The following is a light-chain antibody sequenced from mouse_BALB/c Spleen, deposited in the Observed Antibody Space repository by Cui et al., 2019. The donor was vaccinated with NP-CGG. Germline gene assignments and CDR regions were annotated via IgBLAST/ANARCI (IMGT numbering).Light chain of an antibody. Sequence: QAVFHQESAPTTSPGETVTLTCRSSTGAVTTSNYANWVQEKPDHLFTGLIGGTNNRAPGVPARFSGSLIGDKAALTITGAQTEDEAIYFCALWYSNHWVFGGGTKLTVL. CDR2: GTN. J-gene: IGLJ1*01. V-gene: IGLV1*01. CDR3: ALWYSNHWV. CDR1: TGAVTTSNY.